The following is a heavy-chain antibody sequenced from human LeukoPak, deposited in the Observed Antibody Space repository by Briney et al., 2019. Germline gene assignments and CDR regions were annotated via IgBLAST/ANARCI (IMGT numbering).Heavy chain of an antibody. CDR3: ARDLYADYVWGSFDY. J-gene: IGHJ4*02. Sequence: GGSLRLSCAASGFTVSSNYMSWVRQAPGKGLEWVSVIYSGGSTYYADSVKGRFTISRDNSKNTLYLQMNSLRAEDTAVYYCARDLYADYVWGSFDYWGQGTLVTVSS. CDR1: GFTVSSNY. D-gene: IGHD3-16*01. V-gene: IGHV3-53*01. CDR2: IYSGGST.